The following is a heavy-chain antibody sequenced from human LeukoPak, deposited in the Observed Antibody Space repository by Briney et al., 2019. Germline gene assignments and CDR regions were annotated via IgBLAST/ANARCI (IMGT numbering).Heavy chain of an antibody. CDR3: ARGALLWFGESFDY. V-gene: IGHV4-30-2*01. J-gene: IGHJ4*02. Sequence: SETPSLTCTVSGGSISSGGYYWSWIRQPPGKGLEWIGYIYHSGSTYYNPSLKSRVTISVDRSKNQFSLKLSSVTAADTAVYYCARGALLWFGESFDYWGQGTLVTVSS. CDR1: GGSISSGGYY. D-gene: IGHD3-10*01. CDR2: IYHSGST.